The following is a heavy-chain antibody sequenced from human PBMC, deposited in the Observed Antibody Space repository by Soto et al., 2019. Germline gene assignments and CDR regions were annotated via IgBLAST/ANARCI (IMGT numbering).Heavy chain of an antibody. V-gene: IGHV4-39*01. D-gene: IGHD4-4*01. CDR3: ATNYAYYYYYGMDV. CDR2: IYYSGNT. CDR1: GGSISSSSYY. Sequence: SETLSLTCTVSGGSISSSSYYWGWIRQPPGKGLEWIGSIYYSGNTYYNPSLKSRVTISVDTSKNQFSLKLSSVTAADTAVYYCATNYAYYYYYGMDVWGQGTTVTVSS. J-gene: IGHJ6*02.